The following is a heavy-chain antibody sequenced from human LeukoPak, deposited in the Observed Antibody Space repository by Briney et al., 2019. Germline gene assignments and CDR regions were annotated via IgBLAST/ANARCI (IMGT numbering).Heavy chain of an antibody. CDR1: GGSFSGYY. CDR3: ARWGREYGMDV. D-gene: IGHD3-16*01. J-gene: IGHJ6*04. CDR2: INHSGST. V-gene: IGHV4-34*09. Sequence: SETLSLTCAVYGGSFSGYYWSWIRQPPGKGLEWIGEINHSGSTNYNPSLKSRVTISVDTSRNQFSLKLSSVTAADTAVYYCARWGREYGMDVWGKGTTVTVSS.